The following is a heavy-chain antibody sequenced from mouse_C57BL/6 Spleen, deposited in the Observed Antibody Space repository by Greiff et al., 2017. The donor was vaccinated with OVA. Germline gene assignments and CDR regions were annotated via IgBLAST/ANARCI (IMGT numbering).Heavy chain of an antibody. J-gene: IGHJ2*01. Sequence: QVQLQQSGAELVRPGASVTLSCKASGYTFTDYEMHWVKQTPVHGLEWIGAIDPETGGTAYNQKFKGKAILTADKSSSTAYMELRSLTSEDSAVYYCTRGGGNYGSRGQGTTLTVSA. CDR3: TRGGGNYGS. CDR2: IDPETGGT. V-gene: IGHV1-15*01. CDR1: GYTFTDYE. D-gene: IGHD2-1*01.